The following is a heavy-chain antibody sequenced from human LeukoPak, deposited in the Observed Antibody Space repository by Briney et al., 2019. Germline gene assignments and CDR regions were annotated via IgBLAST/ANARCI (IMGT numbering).Heavy chain of an antibody. CDR3: ARETGFADAFDF. Sequence: PGGSLRLSCAASGFLLSTYEMNWVRQAPGSGLEWVSRITGTGSQFDDVDYADSVRGRFTISRDNAKDSLFLEMSGLSVEDTGIYFCARETGFADAFDFWGRGTLVTVSS. V-gene: IGHV3-21*03. J-gene: IGHJ3*01. CDR1: GFLLSTYE. CDR2: ITGTGSQFDDV.